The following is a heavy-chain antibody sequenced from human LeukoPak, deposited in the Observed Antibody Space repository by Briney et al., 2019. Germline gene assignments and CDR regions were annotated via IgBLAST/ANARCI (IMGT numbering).Heavy chain of an antibody. D-gene: IGHD3-22*01. V-gene: IGHV4-38-2*02. CDR1: GYSISSGYY. Sequence: SETLSLTCTVSGYSISSGYYWGWIRQPPGKGLEWIGSIYHSGSTYYNPSLKSRVTISVDTSKNQFSLKLSSVTAADTAVYYCWGYYYDSSGYYLSDYWGQGTLVTVSS. J-gene: IGHJ4*02. CDR3: WGYYYDSSGYYLSDY. CDR2: IYHSGST.